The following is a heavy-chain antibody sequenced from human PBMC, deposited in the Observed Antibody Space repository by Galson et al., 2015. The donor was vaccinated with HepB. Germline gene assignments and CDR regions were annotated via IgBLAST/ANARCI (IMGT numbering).Heavy chain of an antibody. V-gene: IGHV5-51*01. D-gene: IGHD1-26*01. CDR3: ARHLSGSYFRGWYFDY. CDR1: GYSFTSYW. J-gene: IGHJ4*02. CDR2: IYPGDSDT. Sequence: QSGAEVKKPGESLKISCKGSGYSFTSYWIGWVRQMPGKGLEWMGIIYPGDSDTRYSPSFQGQVTISADKSISTAYLQWSSLKAPDTAMYYCARHLSGSYFRGWYFDYWGQGTLVTVSS.